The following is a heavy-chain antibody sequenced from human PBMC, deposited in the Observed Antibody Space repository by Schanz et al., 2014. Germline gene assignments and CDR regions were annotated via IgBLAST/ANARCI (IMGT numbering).Heavy chain of an antibody. V-gene: IGHV1-2*06. D-gene: IGHD3-10*01. Sequence: QVQLVQSGAEVKKPGASVKVSCKASGYTFTGHYMHWVRQAPGQGLEWMGRINPNSGGTNYAQKFQGRVTMTRDTSISTAYMELSRLKSDDTAVYYCARALFGSGHGDVWGQGTTVTVSS. CDR3: ARALFGSGHGDV. J-gene: IGHJ6*02. CDR1: GYTFTGHY. CDR2: INPNSGGT.